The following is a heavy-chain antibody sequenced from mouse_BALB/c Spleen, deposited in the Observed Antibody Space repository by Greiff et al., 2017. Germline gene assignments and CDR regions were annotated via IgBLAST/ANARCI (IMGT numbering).Heavy chain of an antibody. V-gene: IGHV5-6*02. Sequence: EVKLVESGGDLVKPGGSLKLSCAASGFTFSSYGMSWVRQTPDKRLEWVGTISSGGSNTYYPDSVKGRFTISRDNAKNTLYLPMSSLKYEDTAMYYCARNYCGYVDYWGQGTTLTVSS. CDR3: ARNYCGYVDY. CDR2: ISSGGSNT. D-gene: IGHD1-1*01. CDR1: GFTFSSYG. J-gene: IGHJ2*01.